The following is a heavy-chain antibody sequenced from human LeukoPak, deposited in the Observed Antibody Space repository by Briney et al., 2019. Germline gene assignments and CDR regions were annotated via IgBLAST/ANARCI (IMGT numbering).Heavy chain of an antibody. CDR1: GGTFSSYA. CDR3: ARATYYYDSSGYYFSAPLFDY. D-gene: IGHD3-22*01. CDR2: IIPIFGTA. Sequence: SVKVSCKASGGTFSSYAISWVRQAPGQGLEWMGRIIPIFGTANYAQKFQGRVTITTDESTSTAYMELSSLRSEDTAVYYCARATYYYDSSGYYFSAPLFDYWGQGTLVTVSS. J-gene: IGHJ4*02. V-gene: IGHV1-69*05.